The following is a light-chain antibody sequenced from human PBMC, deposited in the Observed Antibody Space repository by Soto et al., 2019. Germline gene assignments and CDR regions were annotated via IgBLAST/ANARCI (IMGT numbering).Light chain of an antibody. CDR2: AAS. V-gene: IGKV1-9*01. Sequence: DIQLTQSPSFLSASVGDRVTITCRASQGLSSDLAWYQQKPGKAPKLLIYAASTLQSGVPSRCSGSGAGTEFTLTISSLQPEDFATYYCQQLNSYPLTFGQGTRLEIK. J-gene: IGKJ5*01. CDR1: QGLSSD. CDR3: QQLNSYPLT.